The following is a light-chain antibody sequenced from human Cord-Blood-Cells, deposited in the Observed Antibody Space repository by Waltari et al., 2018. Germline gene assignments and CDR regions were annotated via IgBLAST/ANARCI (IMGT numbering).Light chain of an antibody. CDR1: SSDVGGYTY. CDR3: SSYTSSSTLDVV. CDR2: EVI. V-gene: IGLV2-14*01. J-gene: IGLJ2*01. Sequence: QSALTQPASVSGSPGQSITISCTGTSSDVGGYTYVSWYQQHPGKAPKLMIYEVINRPSGVSNRFSGSKSGNTASLTISGLQAEDEADYYCSSYTSSSTLDVVFGGGTKLTVL.